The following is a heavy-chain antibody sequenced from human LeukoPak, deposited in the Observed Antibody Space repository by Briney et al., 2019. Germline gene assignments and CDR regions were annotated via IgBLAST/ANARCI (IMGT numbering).Heavy chain of an antibody. J-gene: IGHJ3*02. V-gene: IGHV4-34*01. CDR3: ATIQRDHGFDI. CDR1: GGSFSGYY. Sequence: PSETLSLTCAVYGGSFSGYYWSWIRQPPGKGLEWIGEINQSGSTNYNPSLKSRVTVSVDTSKNQFSLKLSSVTAADTAVYYCATIQRDHGFDIWGQGTLVTVPS. CDR2: INQSGST. D-gene: IGHD6-25*01.